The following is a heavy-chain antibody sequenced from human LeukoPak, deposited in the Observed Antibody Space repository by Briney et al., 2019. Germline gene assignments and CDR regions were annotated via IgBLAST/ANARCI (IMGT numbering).Heavy chain of an antibody. J-gene: IGHJ4*02. CDR3: ARGRRYDFWSGYPTPPTYYFDY. CDR1: GGSISSYY. CDR2: INHSGST. V-gene: IGHV4-34*01. Sequence: PSETLSLTCTVSGGSISSYYWSWIRQPPGKGLEWIGEINHSGSTNYNPSLKSRVTISVDTSKNQFSLKLSSVTAADTAVYYCARGRRYDFWSGYPTPPTYYFDYWGQGTLVTVSS. D-gene: IGHD3-3*01.